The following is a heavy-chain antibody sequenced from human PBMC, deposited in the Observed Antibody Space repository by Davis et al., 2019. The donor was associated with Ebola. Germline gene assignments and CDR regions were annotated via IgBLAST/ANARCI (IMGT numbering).Heavy chain of an antibody. CDR1: GGSFSGYY. Sequence: PGGSLRLSCAVYGGSFSGYYWSWIRQPPGKGLEWIGEINHSGSTNYNPSLKSRVTISVDTSKNQFSLKLSSVTAADTAVYYCARGYYYGSGSYYNRYYYYYMDVWGKGTTVTVSS. J-gene: IGHJ6*03. CDR2: INHSGST. D-gene: IGHD3-10*01. V-gene: IGHV4-34*01. CDR3: ARGYYYGSGSYYNRYYYYYMDV.